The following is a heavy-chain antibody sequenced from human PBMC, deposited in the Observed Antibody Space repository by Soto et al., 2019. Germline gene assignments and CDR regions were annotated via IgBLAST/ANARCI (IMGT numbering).Heavy chain of an antibody. D-gene: IGHD2-8*01. CDR3: ARDNDRPQLGGNYYYILDV. CDR2: IMPVFRTP. CDR1: GGTFRTAA. Sequence: QVQLEQSGAEVKKPGSSVKVSCKASGGTFRTAAISWVRQAPGQGLEWMGGIMPVFRTPDYAQKFQGRVTITADESTTTAYREWSGLRSDDTAVYYCARDNDRPQLGGNYYYILDVWGQGTTITVSS. J-gene: IGHJ6*02. V-gene: IGHV1-69*12.